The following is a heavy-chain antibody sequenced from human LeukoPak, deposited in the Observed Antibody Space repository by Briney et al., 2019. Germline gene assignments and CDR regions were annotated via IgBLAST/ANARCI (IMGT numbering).Heavy chain of an antibody. J-gene: IGHJ3*01. Sequence: GGSLRLSCTASGFTVSSSYLSWVRQAPGRGLEWVSLIYSGGTTYYADSVNGRFTISRDNSKNTLYLQMNSLRPEDTAVYYCARVSVTTEFDYWGQGTMVTVSS. CDR2: IYSGGTT. V-gene: IGHV3-66*01. CDR3: ARVSVTTEFDY. CDR1: GFTVSSSY. D-gene: IGHD4-17*01.